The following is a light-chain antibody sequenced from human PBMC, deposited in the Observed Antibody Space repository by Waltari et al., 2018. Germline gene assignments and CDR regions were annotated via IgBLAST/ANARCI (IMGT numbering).Light chain of an antibody. CDR1: SSNIGAGYV. J-gene: IGLJ3*02. Sequence: QSVLTQPPSVSGAPGQRVTISCNGSSSNIGAGYVVPWSQQLPGTAPKVLMYRNNNRPSGVPDRFSGSKSGTSASLAITGLQAEDEADYFCQSYDSSLSGSGVFGGGTRLTVL. CDR2: RNN. CDR3: QSYDSSLSGSGV. V-gene: IGLV1-40*01.